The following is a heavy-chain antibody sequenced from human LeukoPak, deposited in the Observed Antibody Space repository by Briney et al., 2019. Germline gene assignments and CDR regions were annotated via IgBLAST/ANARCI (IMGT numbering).Heavy chain of an antibody. V-gene: IGHV1-69*05. J-gene: IGHJ4*02. Sequence: SVKVSRKASGGTFSSYAISWVRQAPGQGLEWMGGIIPIFGTANYAQKFQGRVTITTDEATSTAYMELSSMRSEDTAVYYCASSVDTAMVRPFDYWGQGTLVTVSS. CDR2: IIPIFGTA. D-gene: IGHD5-18*01. CDR1: GGTFSSYA. CDR3: ASSVDTAMVRPFDY.